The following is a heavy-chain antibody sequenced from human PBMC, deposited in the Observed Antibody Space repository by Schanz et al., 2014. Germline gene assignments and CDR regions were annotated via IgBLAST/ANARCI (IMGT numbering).Heavy chain of an antibody. CDR3: AKVWKDHRIAGRPGWSDGMDV. CDR1: GYTFSSNA. V-gene: IGHV3-23*04. J-gene: IGHJ6*02. D-gene: IGHD6-6*01. CDR2: IRGSGGST. Sequence: DVQVVESGGGLVQPGGSLRLSCAASGYTFSSNAMTWVRQAPGKGLEWVSCIRGSGGSTLYADSVQGRFTISRDDSKNMLYLQMNSLRAEDTAVYYCAKVWKDHRIAGRPGWSDGMDVWGQGTTVTVSS.